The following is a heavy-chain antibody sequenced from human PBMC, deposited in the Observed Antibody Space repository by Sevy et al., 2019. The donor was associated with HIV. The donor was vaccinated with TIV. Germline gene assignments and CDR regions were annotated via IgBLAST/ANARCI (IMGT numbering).Heavy chain of an antibody. V-gene: IGHV3-21*01. D-gene: IGHD6-13*01. CDR2: ISSSSSYI. J-gene: IGHJ4*02. Sequence: GGSLRLSCAASGFTFSSYSMNWVRQAPGKGLEWVSSISSSSSYIYYADSVKGRFTISRDKAKNSLYLQMNSLRAEDTAVYYCARDRGIAAAGTFRPGPRGFDYWGQGTLVTVSS. CDR3: ARDRGIAAAGTFRPGPRGFDY. CDR1: GFTFSSYS.